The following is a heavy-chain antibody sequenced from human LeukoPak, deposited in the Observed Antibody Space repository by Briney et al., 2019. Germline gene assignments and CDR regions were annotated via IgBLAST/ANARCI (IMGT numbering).Heavy chain of an antibody. CDR3: ARESLYYYDSSGSQGFPLDI. Sequence: ASVKVSCKASGYTFTSYYMHWVRQAPGQGLEWMGKINPSGGSTSYAQKFQGRVTMTRDTSTRTVYMELSSLRSEDTAVYYCARESLYYYDSSGSQGFPLDIWGQGTMDTVSS. CDR1: GYTFTSYY. D-gene: IGHD3-22*01. J-gene: IGHJ3*02. CDR2: INPSGGST. V-gene: IGHV1-46*01.